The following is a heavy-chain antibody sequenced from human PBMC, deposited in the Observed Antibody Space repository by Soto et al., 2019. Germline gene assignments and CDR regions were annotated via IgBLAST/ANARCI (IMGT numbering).Heavy chain of an antibody. CDR2: IWYDGSNK. CDR1: GFTFSSYG. CDR3: ARDLADILTGLVGYYGMDV. D-gene: IGHD3-9*01. J-gene: IGHJ6*02. Sequence: SGGSLRLSCAASGFTFSSYGMHWVRQAPGKGLECVAVIWYDGSNKYYADSVKGRFTISRDNSKNTLYLQMNSLRAEDTAVYYCARDLADILTGLVGYYGMDVWGQGTTVTV. V-gene: IGHV3-33*01.